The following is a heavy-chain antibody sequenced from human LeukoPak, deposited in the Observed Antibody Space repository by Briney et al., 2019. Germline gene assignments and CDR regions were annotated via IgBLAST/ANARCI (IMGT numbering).Heavy chain of an antibody. CDR3: ARAAGVVWGAFDI. CDR2: ISYDGSNK. CDR1: GFTFSSYG. J-gene: IGHJ3*02. D-gene: IGHD2-21*01. V-gene: IGHV3-30*03. Sequence: PGRSLRLSCAASGFTFSSYGMRWVRQAPGKGLEWVAVISYDGSNKYYADSVKGRFTISRDNSKNTLYLQMNSLRAEDTAVYYCARAAGVVWGAFDIWGQGTMVTVSS.